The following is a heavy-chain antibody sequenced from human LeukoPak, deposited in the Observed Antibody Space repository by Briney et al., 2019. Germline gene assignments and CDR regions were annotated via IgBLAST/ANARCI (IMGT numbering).Heavy chain of an antibody. CDR1: GFTLSSYE. CDR3: ARRYCSSTSCTLDY. Sequence: GGSLRLSCAASGFTLSSYEVNWVRQAPGKGLEWVSYISSSGSTKYYADSVKGRFTIARDNAENSLYLQMNSLRAEDTAVYYCARRYCSSTSCTLDYWGQGALVTVSS. V-gene: IGHV3-48*03. CDR2: ISSSGSTK. D-gene: IGHD2-2*01. J-gene: IGHJ4*02.